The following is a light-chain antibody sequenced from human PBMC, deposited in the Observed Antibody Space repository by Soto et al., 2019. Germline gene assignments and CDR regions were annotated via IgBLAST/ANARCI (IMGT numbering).Light chain of an antibody. CDR1: QSISDS. CDR2: DAS. Sequence: DIQMTQSPSTLSTSIGDRVTITCRASQSISDSLAWYQQKPGKAPFLLISDASNLERGVPSRFSGSGSGTEFALTISSMQPDDFATYYCQQYSGYSRTFGQGTKVHIK. V-gene: IGKV1-5*01. CDR3: QQYSGYSRT. J-gene: IGKJ1*01.